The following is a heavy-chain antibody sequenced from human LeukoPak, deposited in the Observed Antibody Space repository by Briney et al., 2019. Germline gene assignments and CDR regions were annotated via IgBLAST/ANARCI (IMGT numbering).Heavy chain of an antibody. V-gene: IGHV1-2*02. Sequence: ASVKVSCKASGHTXTGYYMHWVRQAPGQGLEWMGWINPNSGGTNHAQKFQGRVSMTRDTSISTAYMELSRLRSDDTAVYYCAQSSGWDSLKYWGQGTLVTVSS. CDR2: INPNSGGT. CDR1: GHTXTGYY. D-gene: IGHD6-19*01. CDR3: AQSSGWDSLKY. J-gene: IGHJ4*02.